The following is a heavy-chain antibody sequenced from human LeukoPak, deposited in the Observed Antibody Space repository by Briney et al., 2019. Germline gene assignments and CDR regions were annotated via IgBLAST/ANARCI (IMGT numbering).Heavy chain of an antibody. CDR2: IRYDGSNK. J-gene: IGHJ5*02. CDR3: AKDSYYDFWSGYYNWFDP. V-gene: IGHV3-30*02. D-gene: IGHD3-3*01. Sequence: PGGSLRLSCAASGFTFSSYGMHWVRQAPGKGLEWVAFIRYDGSNKYYADSVKGRFTISGDNSKNTLYLQMNSLRAEDTAVYYCAKDSYYDFWSGYYNWFDPWGQGTLVTVSS. CDR1: GFTFSSYG.